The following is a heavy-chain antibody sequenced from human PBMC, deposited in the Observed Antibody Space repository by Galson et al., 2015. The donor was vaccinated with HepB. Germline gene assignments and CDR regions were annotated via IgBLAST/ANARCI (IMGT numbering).Heavy chain of an antibody. CDR1: GGSFSGYY. V-gene: IGHV4-34*01. D-gene: IGHD2-2*01. Sequence: ETLSLTCAVYGGSFSGYYWSWIRQPPGKGLEWIGEINHSGSTNYNPSLKSRVTISVDTSKNQFSLKLSSVTAADTAVYYCARGRDCSSTSCPVGWYFDYWGQGTLVTVSS. CDR2: INHSGST. CDR3: ARGRDCSSTSCPVGWYFDY. J-gene: IGHJ4*02.